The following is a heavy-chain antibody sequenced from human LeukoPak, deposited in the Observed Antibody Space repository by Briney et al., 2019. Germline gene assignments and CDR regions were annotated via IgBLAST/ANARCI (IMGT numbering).Heavy chain of an antibody. D-gene: IGHD3-16*02. CDR3: RREGSWVYDYVWESYRPFDY. J-gene: IGHJ4*02. CDR1: VYTFTGYY. V-gene: IGHV1-2*02. CDR2: INPNSCGT. Sequence: ASVKVSRKASVYTFTGYYMHWVRQAPAPGVEWVGWINPNSCGTNQAQTVQGRVTMTSGTHISKAAVDLSRLSSGDAAVHILRREGSWVYDYVWESYRPFDYWGQGTLVTVSS.